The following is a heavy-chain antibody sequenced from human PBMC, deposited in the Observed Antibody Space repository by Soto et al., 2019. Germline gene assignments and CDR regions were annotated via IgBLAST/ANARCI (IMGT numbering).Heavy chain of an antibody. D-gene: IGHD3-10*01. CDR1: GGSISSGGYS. V-gene: IGHV4-30-2*01. Sequence: SETLSLTCAVSGGSISSGGYSWSWIRQPPGKGLEWIGYIYHGGSTYYNPSLKSRVTISVDRSKNQFSLKLSSVTAADTAVYYCARGLLWFGELTLLDYWGQGTLVTVSS. CDR2: IYHGGST. J-gene: IGHJ4*02. CDR3: ARGLLWFGELTLLDY.